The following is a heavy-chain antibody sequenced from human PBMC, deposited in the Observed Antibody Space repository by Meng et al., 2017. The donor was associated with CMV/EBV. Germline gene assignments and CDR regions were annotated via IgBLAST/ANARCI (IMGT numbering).Heavy chain of an antibody. CDR3: ARGVPLGIIYSFDY. V-gene: IGHV1-18*01. CDR2: ISVYNGHT. J-gene: IGHJ4*01. Sequence: QVPWGQSGMELKKPGASVKASCNASGYTFTGYGISWVRQAPGQGLEWMGWISVYNGHTNFAQNLQGRVTMTTDTSTSTAYVELRSLRSDDTAIYYCARGVPLGIIYSFDYWGQGTLVTVSS. CDR1: GYTFTGYG. D-gene: IGHD2-21*01.